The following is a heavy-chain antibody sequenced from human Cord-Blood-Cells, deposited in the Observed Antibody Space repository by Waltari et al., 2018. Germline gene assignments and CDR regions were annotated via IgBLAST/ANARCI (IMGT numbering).Heavy chain of an antibody. CDR3: ARSIVGANWFDP. V-gene: IGHV4-34*01. CDR2: INHSGST. D-gene: IGHD1-26*01. Sequence: QVQLQQWGAGLLKPSETLSLTCAVYGWSFSGSHWNWLRQPPGKGLEWIGEINHSGSTNYNPSLKSRVTISVDTSKNQFSLKLSSVTAADTAVYYCARSIVGANWFDPWGQGTLVTVSS. J-gene: IGHJ5*02. CDR1: GWSFSGSH.